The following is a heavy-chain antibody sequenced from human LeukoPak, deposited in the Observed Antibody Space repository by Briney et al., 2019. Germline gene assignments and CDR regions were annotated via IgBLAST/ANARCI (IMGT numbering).Heavy chain of an antibody. CDR2: IWYDGSNK. CDR3: ARDRLRFLEWSSGWYYYGMDV. V-gene: IGHV3-33*08. CDR1: GFTFSSYG. D-gene: IGHD3-3*01. J-gene: IGHJ6*02. Sequence: GGSLRLSCAASGFTFSSYGMHWVRQAPGKGLEWVAVIWYDGSNKYYADSVKGRFTISRDNSKNTLYLQMNSLRAEDTAVYYCARDRLRFLEWSSGWYYYGMDVWGQGTTVTVSS.